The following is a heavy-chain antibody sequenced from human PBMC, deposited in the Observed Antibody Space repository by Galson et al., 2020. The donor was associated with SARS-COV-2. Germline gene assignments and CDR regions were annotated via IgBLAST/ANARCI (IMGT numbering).Heavy chain of an antibody. Sequence: TGGSLRLSCAASGFTFDIFSMTWVRQAPGKGLEWVANINQDGTEKYYVDSVKGRFTISRDNTKKSLYLQMNGLRADDTAVYYCARDTASNYYGGYDYWGQGTLVTVSS. CDR3: ARDTASNYYGGYDY. D-gene: IGHD3-3*01. V-gene: IGHV3-7*01. J-gene: IGHJ4*02. CDR1: GFTFDIFS. CDR2: INQDGTEK.